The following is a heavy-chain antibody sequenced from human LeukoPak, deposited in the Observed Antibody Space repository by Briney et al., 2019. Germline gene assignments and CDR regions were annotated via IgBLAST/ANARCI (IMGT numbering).Heavy chain of an antibody. CDR2: INQGGSDK. Sequence: GGSLRLSCAASGFTFSSYWMSWVRQAPGKGLEWVANINQGGSDKHYVDSRFTISRDNANNSLYLQMNSLRAEYTAVYYCVRESRSGSYSGYWGQGTLVTVSS. J-gene: IGHJ4*02. CDR1: GFTFSSYW. D-gene: IGHD1-26*01. V-gene: IGHV3-7*01. CDR3: VRESRSGSYSGY.